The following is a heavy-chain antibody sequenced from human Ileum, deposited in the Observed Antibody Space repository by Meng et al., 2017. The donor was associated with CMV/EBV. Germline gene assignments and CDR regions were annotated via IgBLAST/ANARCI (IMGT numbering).Heavy chain of an antibody. V-gene: IGHV3-74*01. CDR2: INSDGSTT. D-gene: IGHD2-15*01. Sequence: SCGAYGFTLRTYWMNWVRQVPGKGLVWVSRINSDGSTTIYADSVKGRFTISRDNAKNTLYLQMNSLGAEDTAVYYCARGGVVAGADYWGQGTLVTVSS. J-gene: IGHJ4*02. CDR3: ARGGVVAGADY. CDR1: GFTLRTYW.